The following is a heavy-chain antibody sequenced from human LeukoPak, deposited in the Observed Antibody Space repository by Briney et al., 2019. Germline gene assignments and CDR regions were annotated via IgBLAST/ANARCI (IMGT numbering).Heavy chain of an antibody. CDR3: ARDPHSSSWYHYFDY. Sequence: GRSLRLSCAASGFTFSSSGMHWVRQAAGKGLEWVAVISYDGSNKYYADSVKGRFTISRDNSKNTLYLQMNSLRAEDTAVYYCARDPHSSSWYHYFDYWGQGTLVTVSS. CDR1: GFTFSSSG. D-gene: IGHD6-13*01. CDR2: ISYDGSNK. J-gene: IGHJ4*02. V-gene: IGHV3-30*03.